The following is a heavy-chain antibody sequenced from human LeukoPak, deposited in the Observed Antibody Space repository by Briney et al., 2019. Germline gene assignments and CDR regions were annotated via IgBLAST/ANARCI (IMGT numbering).Heavy chain of an antibody. J-gene: IGHJ1*01. Sequence: GGSLRLSCVASGFTFRSSSMSWVRQAPGKGREWVANIKEDGSEKSYVDSVKRRFTISRDNAKDSLYLQMNSLRAEDTAVYYCATRIVGPRGPFQHWGQGTLVTVSS. CDR1: GFTFRSSS. D-gene: IGHD1-26*01. CDR2: IKEDGSEK. V-gene: IGHV3-7*01. CDR3: ATRIVGPRGPFQH.